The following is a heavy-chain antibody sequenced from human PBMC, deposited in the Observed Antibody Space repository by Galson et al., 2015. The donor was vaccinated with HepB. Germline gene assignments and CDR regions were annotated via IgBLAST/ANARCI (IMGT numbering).Heavy chain of an antibody. J-gene: IGHJ4*02. Sequence: SVKVSCKVSGYTLTELSMHWVRQAPGKGLEWMGGFDPEDGETIYAQKFQGRVTMTEDTSTDTAYMELSSLRSEDTAVYYCATDLITYYYDSSGAGRRDHWGQGTLVTVSS. CDR1: GYTLTELS. D-gene: IGHD3-22*01. CDR2: FDPEDGET. CDR3: ATDLITYYYDSSGAGRRDH. V-gene: IGHV1-24*01.